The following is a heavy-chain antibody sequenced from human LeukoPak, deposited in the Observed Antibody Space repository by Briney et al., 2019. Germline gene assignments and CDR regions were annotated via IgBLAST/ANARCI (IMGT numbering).Heavy chain of an antibody. V-gene: IGHV4-39*01. D-gene: IGHD1-26*01. CDR1: GGSISSSSYY. CDR2: IYYSGST. Sequence: SETLSLTCTVSGGSISSSSYYWGWICQTPGKGLEWIGSIYYSGSTFYSPSLKSRVTISVDTSKNQFSLKLSSVTAADTAVYYCASLRERSYYARGFDYWGQGTLVTVSS. CDR3: ASLRERSYYARGFDY. J-gene: IGHJ4*02.